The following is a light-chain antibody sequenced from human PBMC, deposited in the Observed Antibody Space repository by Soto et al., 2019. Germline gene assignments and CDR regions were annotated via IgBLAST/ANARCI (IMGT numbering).Light chain of an antibody. V-gene: IGKV3D-7*01. J-gene: IGKJ2*01. CDR2: GAS. CDR1: QSISGNY. Sequence: EIALTQSPASLSLSPGESVTLSCRTSQSISGNYLSWYQRRPGQAPRLLIFGASIRAPDIPARFSGSGSGRDFTRAITSLEPEDSAGCACHQNYDLPGTFGQGTKLE. CDR3: HQNYDLPGT.